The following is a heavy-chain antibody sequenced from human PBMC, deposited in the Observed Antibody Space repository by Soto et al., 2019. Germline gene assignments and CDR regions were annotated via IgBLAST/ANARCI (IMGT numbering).Heavy chain of an antibody. CDR2: IYPGDSDT. D-gene: IGHD3-10*01. CDR1: GYSFTSYW. Sequence: GESEISCKGSGYSFTSYWIGWVRQMPGKGLEWMGIIYPGDSDTRYSPSFQGQVTISADKSISTAYLQWSSLKASDTAMYYCARLSKVRGVINDAFEIWGQGTMVPVSS. CDR3: ARLSKVRGVINDAFEI. J-gene: IGHJ3*02. V-gene: IGHV5-51*01.